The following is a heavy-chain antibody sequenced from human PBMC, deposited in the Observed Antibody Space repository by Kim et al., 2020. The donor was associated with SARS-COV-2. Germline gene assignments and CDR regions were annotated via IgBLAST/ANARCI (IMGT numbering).Heavy chain of an antibody. CDR3: ARSDKWLLGYDY. D-gene: IGHD3-22*01. V-gene: IGHV4-38-2*02. CDR2: IYHSGST. J-gene: IGHJ4*02. CDR1: GYSISSGYY. Sequence: SETLSLTCTVSGYSISSGYYWGWIRQPPGKGLEWIGSIYHSGSTYYNPSLKSRVTISVDTSKNQFSLKLSSVTAADTAVYYCARSDKWLLGYDYWGQGTLVTVSS.